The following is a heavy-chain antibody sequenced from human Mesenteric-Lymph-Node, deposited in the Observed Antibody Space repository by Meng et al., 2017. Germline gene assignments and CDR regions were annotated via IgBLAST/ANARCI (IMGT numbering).Heavy chain of an antibody. CDR3: ARGRLAYCGGDCYHDAFDI. CDR2: INPSGGHT. D-gene: IGHD2-21*02. V-gene: IGHV1-46*01. J-gene: IGHJ3*02. CDR1: GYTFTSYY. Sequence: ASVQVSCKSSGYTFTSYYIHWVRQAPGQGLEWTGIINPSGGHTRYAQKFQGRVTMTSDTSTSTVYLELSSLRSEDTAVYDCARGRLAYCGGDCYHDAFDIWGQGTMVTISS.